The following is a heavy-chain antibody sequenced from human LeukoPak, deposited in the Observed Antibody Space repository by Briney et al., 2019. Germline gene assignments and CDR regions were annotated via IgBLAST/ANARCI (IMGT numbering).Heavy chain of an antibody. CDR3: AKDADTATIIYWYFDL. D-gene: IGHD5-18*01. J-gene: IGHJ2*01. Sequence: RGSLRLSCAASGFTFSSYAMSWVRQAPEKGLEWVSTISGSGGGTYYADSVKGRFTISRDNSKNTLYLQLNSLRTEDTAVYYCAKDADTATIIYWYFDLWGRGTLVTVSS. CDR2: ISGSGGGT. V-gene: IGHV3-23*01. CDR1: GFTFSSYA.